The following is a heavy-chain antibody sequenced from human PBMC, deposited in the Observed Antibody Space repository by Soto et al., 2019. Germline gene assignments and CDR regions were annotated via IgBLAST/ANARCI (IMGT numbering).Heavy chain of an antibody. CDR1: GFIFSKAW. J-gene: IGHJ4*02. Sequence: DEQVVESGGGLVRPGGSLRLSCAASGFIFSKAWMNWVRQAPGKGLEWVARVKSKISGGTTEYAAPVKGRFTVSRDDSERAVYLQMNSLKTEDTAVYYCSTGYSDTDFAWRPGILVTVSS. V-gene: IGHV3-15*07. CDR2: VKSKISGGTT. CDR3: STGYSDTDFA. D-gene: IGHD4-17*01.